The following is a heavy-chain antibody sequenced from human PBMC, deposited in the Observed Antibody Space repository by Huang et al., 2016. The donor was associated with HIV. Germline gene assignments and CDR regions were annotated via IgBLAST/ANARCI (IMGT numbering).Heavy chain of an antibody. Sequence: EVQLVQSGAEVKKPGESLKISCKGSGYRFRSNWIGWVRQMRGKGLEWMGIIYPGDSDTRYSPSFQGQVTISADKSINTAYLQWSSLKASDTAMYYCARLIGSPSFYYGLDVWGQGTTVTVSS. CDR3: ARLIGSPSFYYGLDV. CDR2: IYPGDSDT. CDR1: GYRFRSNW. J-gene: IGHJ6*02. D-gene: IGHD3-10*01. V-gene: IGHV5-51*01.